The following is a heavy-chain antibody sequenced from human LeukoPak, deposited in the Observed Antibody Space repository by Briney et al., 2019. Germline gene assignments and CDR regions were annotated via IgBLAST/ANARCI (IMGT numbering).Heavy chain of an antibody. CDR1: GFTFRYYA. CDR3: ALDLCDWAAMDV. Sequence: PGGSLRLSCAASGFTFRYYAIIWVRQAPGKGLEWVSGIGSDDRTHYAETVKGRFAISRGMDESTLFLQMNSLRAEDWVLYHYALDLCDWAAMDVWGQGTTVTVS. D-gene: IGHD2-21*02. J-gene: IGHJ6*02. V-gene: IGHV3-23*01. CDR2: IGSDDRT.